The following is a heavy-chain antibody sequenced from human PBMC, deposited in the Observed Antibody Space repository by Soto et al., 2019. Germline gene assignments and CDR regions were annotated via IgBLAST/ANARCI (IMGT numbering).Heavy chain of an antibody. J-gene: IGHJ4*02. CDR1: GFTFSSYW. CDR3: ARVRGYGDYFYFDY. D-gene: IGHD4-17*01. Sequence: EVQLVESGGGLVQHGGSLRLSCAASGFTFSSYWIHWVRQAPGKGLVWVSRIGSDGSPTRYADSVKGRFTISRDNAKNTLYLQMSSLRAEDTAVYYCARVRGYGDYFYFDYWGQGTLVTVSS. V-gene: IGHV3-74*01. CDR2: IGSDGSPT.